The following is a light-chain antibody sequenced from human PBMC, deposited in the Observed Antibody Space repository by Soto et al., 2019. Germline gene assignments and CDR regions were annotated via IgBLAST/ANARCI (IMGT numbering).Light chain of an antibody. J-gene: IGLJ3*02. CDR3: CSYAGTYNFGV. V-gene: IGLV2-11*01. CDR2: DVS. CDR1: NSDIGGYNY. Sequence: QSALTQPRSVSGAPGQSVTISCTGTNSDIGGYNYVSWYQQHPGKAPKVMIYDVSRRPSGVPDRFSGSKSGNTASLTISGLRAEDEADYYCCSYAGTYNFGVFGGGTQLTVL.